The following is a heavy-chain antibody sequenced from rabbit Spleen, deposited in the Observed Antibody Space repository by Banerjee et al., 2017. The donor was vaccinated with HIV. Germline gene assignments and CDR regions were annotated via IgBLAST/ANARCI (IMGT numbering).Heavy chain of an antibody. Sequence: QSLEESGGDLVKPGASLTLTCTASGFSFSSSYYMCWVRQAPGKGLECIACIYPDSSGSTYYANWAKGRFTISKTSSTTVTLQMTSLTAADTATYFCARDLPDIIGWNFGWWGQGTLVTVS. CDR3: ARDLPDIIGWNFGW. CDR1: GFSFSSSYY. V-gene: IGHV1S40*01. J-gene: IGHJ3*01. D-gene: IGHD4-1*01. CDR2: IYPDSSGST.